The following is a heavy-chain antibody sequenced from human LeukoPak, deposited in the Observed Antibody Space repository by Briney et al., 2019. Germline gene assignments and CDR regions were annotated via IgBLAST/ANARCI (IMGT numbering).Heavy chain of an antibody. J-gene: IGHJ6*03. CDR1: GGSISSGGYS. CDR3: ARVAYYYYMDV. V-gene: IGHV4-30-4*07. Sequence: SETLSLTCAVSGGSISSGGYSWSWIRQPPGKGLEWIGYIYYSGSTYYNPSLKSRVTISVDTSKNQFSLKLSSVTAADTAVYYCARVAYYYYMDVWGKGTTVTISS. CDR2: IYYSGST.